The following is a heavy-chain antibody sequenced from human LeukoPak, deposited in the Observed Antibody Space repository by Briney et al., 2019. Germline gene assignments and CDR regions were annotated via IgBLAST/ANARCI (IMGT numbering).Heavy chain of an antibody. D-gene: IGHD6-13*01. Sequence: ASVKVSCKASGGTFSSYAISWVRQAPGQGLEWMGGIIPIFGTANYAQKFQGRVTITTDESTSTAYMELSSLGSEDTAVYYCARDGISQTYSRINWFDPWGQGTLVTVSS. V-gene: IGHV1-69*05. CDR2: IIPIFGTA. J-gene: IGHJ5*02. CDR1: GGTFSSYA. CDR3: ARDGISQTYSRINWFDP.